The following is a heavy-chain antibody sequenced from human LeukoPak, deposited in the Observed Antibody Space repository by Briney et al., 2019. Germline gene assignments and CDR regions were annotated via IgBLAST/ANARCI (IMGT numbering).Heavy chain of an antibody. Sequence: GGSLRLSCAASGFIFDDYAMHWVRQAPGKGPEWVSGISWNSGSIGYADSVKGRFTISRDNARDSLYLQMNSLRAEDTAVYYCAGGGGWICENWGQGILVTVSS. CDR3: AGGGGWICEN. CDR1: GFIFDDYA. V-gene: IGHV3-9*01. J-gene: IGHJ4*02. D-gene: IGHD6-19*01. CDR2: ISWNSGSI.